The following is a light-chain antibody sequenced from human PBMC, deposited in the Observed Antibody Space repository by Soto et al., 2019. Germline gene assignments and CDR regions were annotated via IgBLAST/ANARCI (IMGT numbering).Light chain of an antibody. CDR2: DVS. Sequence: QSVLAQPASVSGSPGQSITISCTGASSDVGNYNYVSWYQQHPGKAPKLIIYDVSNRPSGVSNRFSGSKSGNTASLTISGLQAEGEGDYYCRSYTSSRPVYVFXTGNKVTVL. V-gene: IGLV2-14*03. J-gene: IGLJ1*01. CDR1: SSDVGNYNY. CDR3: RSYTSSRPVYV.